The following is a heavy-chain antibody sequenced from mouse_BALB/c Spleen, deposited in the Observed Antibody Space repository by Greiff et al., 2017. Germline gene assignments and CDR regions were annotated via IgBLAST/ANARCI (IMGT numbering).Heavy chain of an antibody. D-gene: IGHD2-10*01. CDR1: GFTFSSFG. CDR2: ISSGSSTI. Sequence: EVQRVESGGGLVQPGGSRKLSCAASGFTFSSFGMHWVRQAPEKGLEWVAYISSGSSTIYYADTVKGRFTISRDNPKNTLFLQMTSLRSEDTAMYYCARLGAYYGNLYNFDYWGQGTTLTVSS. V-gene: IGHV5-17*02. CDR3: ARLGAYYGNLYNFDY. J-gene: IGHJ2*01.